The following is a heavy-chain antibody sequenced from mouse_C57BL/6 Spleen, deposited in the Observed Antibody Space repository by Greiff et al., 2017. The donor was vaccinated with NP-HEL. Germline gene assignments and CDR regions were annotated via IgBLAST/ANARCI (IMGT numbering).Heavy chain of an antibody. D-gene: IGHD1-1*01. V-gene: IGHV1-61*01. CDR2: IYPSDSET. Sequence: VQLQESGAELVRPGSSVKLSCKASGYTFTSYWMDWVKQRPGQGLEWIGNIYPSDSETHYNQKFKDKATLTVDKSSSTAYMQLSRLTSEDSAVYYCARDGSSYGYFDVWGTGTTVTVSS. J-gene: IGHJ1*03. CDR1: GYTFTSYW. CDR3: ARDGSSYGYFDV.